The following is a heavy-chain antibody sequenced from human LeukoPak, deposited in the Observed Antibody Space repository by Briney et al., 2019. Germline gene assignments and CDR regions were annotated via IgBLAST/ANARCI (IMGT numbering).Heavy chain of an antibody. CDR2: MNPNSGNT. D-gene: IGHD3-3*01. Sequence: ASVKVSCKASGYTFTSYDINWVRQATGQGLEWMGWMNPNSGNTGYAQKFQGRVTMTRNTSISTAYMELSSLRSEDTAVYYCARGDRITIFGVVISHRDAFDIWGQGTMVTVSS. J-gene: IGHJ3*02. CDR1: GYTFTSYD. CDR3: ARGDRITIFGVVISHRDAFDI. V-gene: IGHV1-8*01.